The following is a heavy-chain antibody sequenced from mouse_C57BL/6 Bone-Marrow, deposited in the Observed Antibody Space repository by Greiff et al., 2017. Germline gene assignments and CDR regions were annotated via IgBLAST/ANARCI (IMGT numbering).Heavy chain of an antibody. CDR3: ARERDYYGSSYVGYYFDD. D-gene: IGHD1-1*01. Sequence: QVQLQSDAELVKPGASVKISCKVSGYTFTDHTIHWMKQRPEQGLEWIGYIYPRDGSTKYNEKFKGKATLTADKSSSTAYMQLNSLTSEDSAVYFCARERDYYGSSYVGYYFDDWGQGTTLTVSS. CDR2: IYPRDGST. CDR1: GYTFTDHT. V-gene: IGHV1-78*01. J-gene: IGHJ2*01.